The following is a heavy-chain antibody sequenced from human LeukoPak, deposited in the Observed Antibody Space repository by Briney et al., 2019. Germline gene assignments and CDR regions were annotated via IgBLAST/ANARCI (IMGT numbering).Heavy chain of an antibody. V-gene: IGHV1-18*01. CDR3: ARERQDIVLMVYASYYFDY. J-gene: IGHJ4*02. Sequence: AAVTVSCKASGYTFPNYGISWLRQAPAQGLEWMGWISAYHGYTNYAQKLQGRVSMTTDTSTSTAYMELRSLRSDDTAVYNCARERQDIVLMVYASYYFDYWGEGTLVTVSS. D-gene: IGHD2-8*01. CDR1: GYTFPNYG. CDR2: ISAYHGYT.